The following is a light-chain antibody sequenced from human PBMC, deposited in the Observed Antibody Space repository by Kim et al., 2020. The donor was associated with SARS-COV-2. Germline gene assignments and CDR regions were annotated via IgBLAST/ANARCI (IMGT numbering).Light chain of an antibody. CDR2: AAS. V-gene: IGKV1-39*01. Sequence: DIQMTQSPSSLSASVGDRVTITCRASRSISIYLNWYQQKPGRAPRLLIYAASSLQSGVPSRFSGSGSGTDFTLTISSLHPEDFATDFCQQSYITPRTFGQGTKVDIK. CDR1: RSISIY. CDR3: QQSYITPRT. J-gene: IGKJ1*01.